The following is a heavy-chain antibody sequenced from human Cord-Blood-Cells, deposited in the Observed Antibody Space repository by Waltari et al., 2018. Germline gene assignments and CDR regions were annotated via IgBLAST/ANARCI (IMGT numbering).Heavy chain of an antibody. CDR1: GFTVSSNY. Sequence: EVQLVESGGGLIQPGGSLRLSCAASGFTVSSNYMSWVRQAPGNGLEWVSVIYSGGSTYYADSVKGRFTISRDNSKNTLYLQMNSLRAEDTAVYYCARDGAQTGTTIPFDIWGQGTMVTVSS. V-gene: IGHV3-53*01. J-gene: IGHJ3*02. CDR3: ARDGAQTGTTIPFDI. D-gene: IGHD1-7*01. CDR2: IYSGGST.